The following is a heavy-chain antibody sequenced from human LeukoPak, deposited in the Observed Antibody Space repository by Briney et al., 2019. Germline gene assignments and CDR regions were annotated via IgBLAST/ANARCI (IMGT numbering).Heavy chain of an antibody. J-gene: IGHJ4*02. Sequence: SETLSLTCTVHGGSISSGAYYWSWIRQHPGKGLEWIGYIYYSGSAYYNSSLRSRVTMSVDTSKNQFSLKVSSVTAADTAVYYCARDTGGSPDYWGQGTLVTVSS. CDR2: IYYSGSA. CDR1: GGSISSGAYY. V-gene: IGHV4-31*03. D-gene: IGHD3-10*01. CDR3: ARDTGGSPDY.